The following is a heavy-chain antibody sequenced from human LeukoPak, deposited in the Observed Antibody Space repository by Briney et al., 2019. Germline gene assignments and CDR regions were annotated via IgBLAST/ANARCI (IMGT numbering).Heavy chain of an antibody. D-gene: IGHD5-24*01. CDR2: IIPIFGTA. J-gene: IGHJ3*02. CDR1: GGTFSSYA. Sequence: ASVKVSCKASGGTFSSYAISWVRQATGQGLQWMGGIIPIFGTANYARNFQGRVTITADESTSTAYMELSSLRSEDTAVYYCARAPSRSDGYNYDAFDIWGQGTMVTVSS. CDR3: ARAPSRSDGYNYDAFDI. V-gene: IGHV1-69*13.